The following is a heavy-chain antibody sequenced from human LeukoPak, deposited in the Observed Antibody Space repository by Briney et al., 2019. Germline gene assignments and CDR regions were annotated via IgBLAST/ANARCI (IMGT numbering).Heavy chain of an antibody. J-gene: IGHJ4*02. CDR1: SGSINNYY. CDR3: ARENLWFGELFFFDY. V-gene: IGHV4-38-2*02. Sequence: SETLSLTCTVFSGSINNYYWSWIRQSPGKGLEWIGSIYHSGSTYYNPSLKSRVTISVDTSKNQFSLKLSSVTAADTAVYYCARENLWFGELFFFDYWGQGTLVTVSS. CDR2: IYHSGST. D-gene: IGHD3-10*01.